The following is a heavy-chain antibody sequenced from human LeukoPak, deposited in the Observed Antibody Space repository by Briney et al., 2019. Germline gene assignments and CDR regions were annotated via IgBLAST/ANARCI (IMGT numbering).Heavy chain of an antibody. D-gene: IGHD3-3*01. CDR3: ARGRGIRFRFLEWNPRENYFDY. CDR2: INPNSGGT. V-gene: IGHV1-2*02. CDR1: GYTFTGYY. J-gene: IGHJ4*02. Sequence: ASVKVSCKASGYTFTGYYMHWVRQAPGQGLEWMGWINPNSGGTNYAQKFQGRVTMTRDTSISTAYMELSRLRSDDTAVYYCARGRGIRFRFLEWNPRENYFDYWGQGTLVTVSS.